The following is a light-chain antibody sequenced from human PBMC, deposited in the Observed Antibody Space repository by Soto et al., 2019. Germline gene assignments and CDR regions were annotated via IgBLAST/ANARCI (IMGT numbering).Light chain of an antibody. V-gene: IGLV2-14*01. CDR3: LSYTSSYTVV. CDR1: SSDVGTQNY. CDR2: EVS. J-gene: IGLJ2*01. Sequence: QSALTQPASVSGSPGQSITISCTGSSSDVGTQNYVSWYQQHPDKAPKLMIYEVSDRPSGVSNRFSGSKSGNTASLTISGVQAEDEADYYCLSYTSSYTVVCGGGTKLTVL.